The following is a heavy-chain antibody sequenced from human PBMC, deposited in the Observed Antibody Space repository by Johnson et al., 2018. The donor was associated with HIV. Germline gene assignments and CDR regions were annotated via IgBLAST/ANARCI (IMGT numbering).Heavy chain of an antibody. J-gene: IGHJ3*02. Sequence: VQLVESGGGLVQPGRSLRLSCAASGFTFDDYAMHWVRQAPGKGLEWVSGISWHSGSIGYADSVKGRFTISRDNAKNSLYLQMNSLRAEDTAVYYCAKSERAAAVPDAFDIWGQGTMVTVSS. CDR2: ISWHSGSI. V-gene: IGHV3-9*01. CDR3: AKSERAAAVPDAFDI. D-gene: IGHD6-13*01. CDR1: GFTFDDYA.